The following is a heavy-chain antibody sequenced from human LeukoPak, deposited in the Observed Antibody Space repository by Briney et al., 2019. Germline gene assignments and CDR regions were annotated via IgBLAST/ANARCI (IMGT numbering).Heavy chain of an antibody. CDR3: ARHRGDGGGTLGP. CDR2: INHSGST. CDR1: GGSLPGYY. V-gene: IGHV4-34*01. Sequence: SETLSLTCVVYGGSLPGYYWSWIRQPPGKGLEWIGEINHSGSTNYKPSLRSRITISVDASKNQFSLNLSSVTAADTAVYYCARHRGDGGGTLGPWGQGTLVTVSS. D-gene: IGHD1-7*01. J-gene: IGHJ5*02.